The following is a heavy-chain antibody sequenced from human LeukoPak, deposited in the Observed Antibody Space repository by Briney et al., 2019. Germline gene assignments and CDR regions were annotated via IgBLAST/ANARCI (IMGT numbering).Heavy chain of an antibody. V-gene: IGHV3-33*01. CDR1: GFTFSSYG. CDR2: IWYDGSNK. D-gene: IGHD3-22*01. J-gene: IGHJ3*02. Sequence: GGSLRLSCAASGFTFSSYGMHWVRQAPGKGLEWVAVIWYDGSNKYYADSVKGRFTISRDNSKNTLYPQMNSLRAEDTAVYYCARFPRYYYDSSGSPGAFDIWGQGTMVTVSS. CDR3: ARFPRYYYDSSGSPGAFDI.